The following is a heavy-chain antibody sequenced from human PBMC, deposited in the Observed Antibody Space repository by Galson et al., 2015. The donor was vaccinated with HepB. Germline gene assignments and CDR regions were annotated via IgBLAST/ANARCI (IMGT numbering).Heavy chain of an antibody. CDR1: GYTFRDYW. D-gene: IGHD3-10*01. CDR2: IDPSDSYT. V-gene: IGHV5-10-1*01. J-gene: IGHJ4*02. Sequence: QSGAEVKKPGESLRISCTGSGYTFRDYWIAWVRQMPGKGLEWMGRIDPSDSYTNYNAPFQGRVTISGDKSINTAYLQWSSLEASDTAIYYCARQGNGGLFDQWGQGTLVSVSS. CDR3: ARQGNGGLFDQ.